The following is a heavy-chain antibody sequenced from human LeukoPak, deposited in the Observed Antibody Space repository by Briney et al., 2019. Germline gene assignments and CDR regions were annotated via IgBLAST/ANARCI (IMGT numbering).Heavy chain of an antibody. CDR1: GYSFTSYN. Sequence: GASVKVSCKTSGYSFTSYNLHWVRQAPGQRLEWMGIIKPSGDNTNNAQKFQGRVTMTRDMSTSTVYMELSSLRSEDTAVYYCARQYYYDSSGYYYKDAFDIWGQGTMVTVSS. D-gene: IGHD3-22*01. V-gene: IGHV1-46*01. J-gene: IGHJ3*02. CDR3: ARQYYYDSSGYYYKDAFDI. CDR2: IKPSGDNT.